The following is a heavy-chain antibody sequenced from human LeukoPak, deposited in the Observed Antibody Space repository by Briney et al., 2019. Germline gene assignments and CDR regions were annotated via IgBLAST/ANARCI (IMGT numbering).Heavy chain of an antibody. D-gene: IGHD1-26*01. V-gene: IGHV4-34*01. J-gene: IGHJ5*02. CDR1: GGSFSGYY. CDR3: ARGKGIIGARNWIDP. CDR2: INHSGST. Sequence: SETLSLTCAVYGGSFSGYYWSWIRQPPGKGLEWIGEINHSGSTNYNPSLKSRVTISVDTSKNQFSLRLNSVTAADTAVYYCARGKGIIGARNWIDPWGQGTLVTVSS.